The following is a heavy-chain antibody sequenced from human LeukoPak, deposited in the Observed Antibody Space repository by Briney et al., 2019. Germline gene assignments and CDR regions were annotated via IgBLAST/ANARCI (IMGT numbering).Heavy chain of an antibody. D-gene: IGHD1-7*01. V-gene: IGHV4-59*02. J-gene: IGHJ4*02. CDR3: ARDPPEDEWNSLDS. CDR2: IHYSGLT. CDR1: GGSVTGYY. Sequence: SETLSLTCTVSGGSVTGYYWSWSRQAPRKGLEWIGFIHYSGLTVYSPSLQSRVSMSVETSRNQFSLDVSSVSAPGTALYYCARDPPEDEWNSLDSWGQGILVTVSS.